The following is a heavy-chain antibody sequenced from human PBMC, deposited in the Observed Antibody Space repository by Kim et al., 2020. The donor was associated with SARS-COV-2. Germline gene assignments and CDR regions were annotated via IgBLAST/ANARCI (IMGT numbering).Heavy chain of an antibody. CDR1: GFTFDDYA. V-gene: IGHV3-9*01. CDR3: AKDIQGIAAAGTEDDAFDI. J-gene: IGHJ3*02. D-gene: IGHD6-13*01. Sequence: GGSLRLSCAASGFTFDDYAMHWVRQAPGKGLEWVSGISWDSGSIGYADSVKGRFTISRANAKNSLYLQMNSLRAEDTALYYCAKDIQGIAAAGTEDDAFDIWGQGTMVTVSS. CDR2: ISWDSGSI.